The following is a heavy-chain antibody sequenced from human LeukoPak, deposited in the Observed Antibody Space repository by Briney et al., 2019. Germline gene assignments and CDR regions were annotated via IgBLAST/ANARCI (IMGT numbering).Heavy chain of an antibody. CDR3: ASEKPEKLYFDY. CDR2: IYTSGST. V-gene: IGHV4-4*07. Sequence: SETLSLTCTVSGGSISSYYWSWIRQPAGKGLEWIGRIYTSGSTNYNPSLKSRVTMSADTSKNQFSLKLSSVTAADTAVYYCASEKPEKLYFDYWGQGTLVTVSS. J-gene: IGHJ4*02. CDR1: GGSISSYY.